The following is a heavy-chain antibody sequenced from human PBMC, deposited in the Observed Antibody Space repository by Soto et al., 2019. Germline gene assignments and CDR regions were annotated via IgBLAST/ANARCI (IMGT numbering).Heavy chain of an antibody. CDR2: INHSGST. CDR1: GGSISFQY. D-gene: IGHD2-2*01. J-gene: IGHJ5*02. CDR3: ARGYTSLYNWFDP. Sequence: PSETLSLTCTVSGGSISFQYWSWIRQPPGKGLEWIGEINHSGSTNYNPSLKSRVTISVDTSKNQFSLKLSSVTAADTAVYYCARGYTSLYNWFDPWGQGTLVTVSS. V-gene: IGHV4-34*01.